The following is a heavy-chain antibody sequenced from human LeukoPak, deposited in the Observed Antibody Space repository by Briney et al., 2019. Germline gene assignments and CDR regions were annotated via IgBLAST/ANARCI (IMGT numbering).Heavy chain of an antibody. CDR3: ARSYDFWSGYDYDAFDI. CDR2: VNADNSNT. V-gene: IGHV1-3*03. J-gene: IGHJ3*02. D-gene: IGHD3-3*01. Sequence: GASVKVSCKASGFPFTSYAIHWVRQAPGQRLEWMGWVNADNSNTKYSQEFQGRVTITRDTSASAAYMDLNSLRSEDTAVYYCARSYDFWSGYDYDAFDIWGQGTMVTVSS. CDR1: GFPFTSYA.